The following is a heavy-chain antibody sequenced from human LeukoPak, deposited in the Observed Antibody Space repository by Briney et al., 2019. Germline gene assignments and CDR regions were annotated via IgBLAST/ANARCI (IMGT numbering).Heavy chain of an antibody. Sequence: SETLSLTCTVSGGSISSYYWSWIRQPPGKGLEWIGYIYYSGSTNYNPSLKSRVTISVDKSKNQFSLKLSSVTAADTAVYYCARWVSGDYSDWGQGTLVTVSS. D-gene: IGHD4-17*01. CDR3: ARWVSGDYSD. CDR2: IYYSGST. J-gene: IGHJ4*02. CDR1: GGSISSYY. V-gene: IGHV4-59*12.